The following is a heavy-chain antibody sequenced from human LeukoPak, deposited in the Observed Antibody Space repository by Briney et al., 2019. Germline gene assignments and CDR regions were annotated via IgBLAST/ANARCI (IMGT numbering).Heavy chain of an antibody. CDR2: INHSGST. V-gene: IGHV4-59*12. CDR1: GGSISSYY. D-gene: IGHD3-10*01. J-gene: IGHJ5*02. Sequence: SETLSLTCTVSGGSISSYYWSWIRQPPGKGLEWIGEINHSGSTNYNPSLKSRVTISVDTSKNQFSLKLNSLTAADTAVYYCARESNYHGSGTGWFDPWGQGTLVTVSS. CDR3: ARESNYHGSGTGWFDP.